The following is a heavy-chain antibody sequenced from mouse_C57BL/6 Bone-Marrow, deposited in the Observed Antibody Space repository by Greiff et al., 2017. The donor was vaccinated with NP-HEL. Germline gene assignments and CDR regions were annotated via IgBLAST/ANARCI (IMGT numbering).Heavy chain of an antibody. CDR3: ARALYYDYEAWFAY. D-gene: IGHD2-4*01. CDR2: INPNYGTT. J-gene: IGHJ3*01. CDR1: GYSFTDYN. Sequence: VQLQQSGPELVKPGASVKISCKASGYSFTDYNMNWVKQSNGKSLEWIGVINPNYGTTSYNQKFKGKATLTVDQSSSTAYMQHNSLTSDDSAVYYCARALYYDYEAWFAYWGQGTLVTVSA. V-gene: IGHV1-39*01.